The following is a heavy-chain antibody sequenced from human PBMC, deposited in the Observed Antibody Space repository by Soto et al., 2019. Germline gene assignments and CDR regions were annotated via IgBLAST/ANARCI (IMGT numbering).Heavy chain of an antibody. CDR2: IKGDGSER. V-gene: IGHV3-7*03. CDR3: ARDGCTSASCDVYGIDV. D-gene: IGHD2-2*01. Sequence: QVVESGGGLVQPGGSLRLSCAASGFTFRSYWISWVRQAPGKGLEWVANIKGDGSERHYVDSVKGRFTISRDNAKNSLFLQMNSLRVEDTAVYYCARDGCTSASCDVYGIDVWGQGTTVTVSS. CDR1: GFTFRSYW. J-gene: IGHJ6*02.